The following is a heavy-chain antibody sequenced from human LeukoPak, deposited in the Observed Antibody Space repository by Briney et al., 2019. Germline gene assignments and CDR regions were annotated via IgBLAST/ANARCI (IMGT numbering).Heavy chain of an antibody. CDR1: GYTLTELS. V-gene: IGHV1-24*01. CDR2: FDPEDGEI. J-gene: IGHJ4*02. CDR3: ATDTRFYGDSRVVDY. Sequence: ASVKVSCKVSGYTLTELSMHWVRQAPGKGLEGMGGFDPEDGEIIYAQKFQGRVTMTEDTSTDTAYMELSSLRSEDTAVYYCATDTRFYGDSRVVDYWGQGTLVTVSS. D-gene: IGHD4-17*01.